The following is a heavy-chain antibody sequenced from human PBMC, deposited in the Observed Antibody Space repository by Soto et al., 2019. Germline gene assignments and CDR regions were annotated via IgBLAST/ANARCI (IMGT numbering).Heavy chain of an antibody. D-gene: IGHD3-3*01. V-gene: IGHV3-23*01. CDR1: GFTFSSYA. Sequence: GSLRLSCAASGFTFSSYAMSWVRQAPGKGLEWVSAISGSGGSTYYADSVKGRFTISRDNSKNTLYLQMNSLRAEDTAVYYCANNYDFWSGYPSGGMDVWGQGTTVTVSS. CDR3: ANNYDFWSGYPSGGMDV. CDR2: ISGSGGST. J-gene: IGHJ6*02.